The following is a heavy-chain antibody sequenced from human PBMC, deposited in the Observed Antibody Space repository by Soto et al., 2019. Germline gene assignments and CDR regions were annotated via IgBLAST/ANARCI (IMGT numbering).Heavy chain of an antibody. V-gene: IGHV4-34*01. J-gene: IGHJ4*02. CDR3: ARGLITMVRGVIRPFDY. CDR2: INHSGST. CDR1: GGSFSGYY. Sequence: LSLTCAVYGGSFSGYYWSWIRQPPGKGLEWIGEINHSGSTNYNPSLKSRVTISVDTSKNQFSLKLSSVTAADTAVYYCARGLITMVRGVIRPFDYWGQGTLVTVSS. D-gene: IGHD3-10*01.